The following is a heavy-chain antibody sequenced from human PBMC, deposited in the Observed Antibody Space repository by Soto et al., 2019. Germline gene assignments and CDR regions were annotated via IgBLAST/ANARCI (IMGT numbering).Heavy chain of an antibody. Sequence: PGWSLRLSCAASVFTFCRDGMSWVRKAPGKGLEWVSLITDNGGSTYYADSVKGRFTISRDNTKNTLFLQMNSLRAEDTAVYYCAKERATTTAFDYWGQGALVTVSS. CDR3: AKERATTTAFDY. V-gene: IGHV3-23*01. CDR2: ITDNGGST. D-gene: IGHD4-17*01. J-gene: IGHJ4*02. CDR1: VFTFCRDG.